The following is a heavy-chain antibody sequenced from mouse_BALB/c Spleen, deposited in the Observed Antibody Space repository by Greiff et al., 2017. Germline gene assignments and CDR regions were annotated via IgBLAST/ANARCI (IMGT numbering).Heavy chain of an antibody. D-gene: IGHD2-1*01. J-gene: IGHJ2*01. CDR2: ISNGGGST. CDR1: GFTFSSYT. Sequence: VQLKESGGGLVQPGGSLKLSCAASGFTFSSYTMSWVRQTPEKRLEWVAYISNGGGSTYYPDTVKGRFTISRDNAKNTLYLQMSSLKSEDTAMYYCARHGGGNYYFDYWGQGTTLTVSS. V-gene: IGHV5-12-2*01. CDR3: ARHGGGNYYFDY.